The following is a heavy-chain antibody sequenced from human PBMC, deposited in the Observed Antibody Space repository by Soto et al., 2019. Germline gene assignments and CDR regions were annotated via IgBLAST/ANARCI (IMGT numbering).Heavy chain of an antibody. CDR3: ARDSSGPPYYYYGMDV. V-gene: IGHV1-8*01. Sequence: QVQLVQSGAEVKKPGASVKVSCKASGYTFTSYDINWVRQATGQGLEWMGWMNPNSGNTGYAQKFQGRVTMTRNTSISTAYMELSSLRSEDTAVYYCARDSSGPPYYYYGMDVWGQGTTVTVSS. J-gene: IGHJ6*02. D-gene: IGHD3-22*01. CDR1: GYTFTSYD. CDR2: MNPNSGNT.